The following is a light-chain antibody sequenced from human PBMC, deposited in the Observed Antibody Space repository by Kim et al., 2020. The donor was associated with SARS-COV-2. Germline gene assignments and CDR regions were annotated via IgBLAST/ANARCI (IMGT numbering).Light chain of an antibody. CDR2: GAS. J-gene: IGKJ5*01. Sequence: SICTGERATHSFRASQSISSSVAWYQQKPGQAPRVLIYGASARATGIPARFSGSGSGTEFTLTISNLQSEDFAVYYCQQYAYWRAFGQGTRLEIK. CDR1: QSISSS. V-gene: IGKV3-15*01. CDR3: QQYAYWRA.